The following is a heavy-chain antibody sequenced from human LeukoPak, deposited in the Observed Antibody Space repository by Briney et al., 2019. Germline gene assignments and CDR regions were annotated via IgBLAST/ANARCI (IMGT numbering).Heavy chain of an antibody. CDR2: ISSGSSTI. V-gene: IGHV3-48*02. Sequence: GGSLRLSCAASGFTFSSYNMNWVRQAPGKGLEWVSHISSGSSTIYYADSVKGRFSISRDNAKNSLYLQMNSLRDEDTAVYYCARDYYDSSGYYYGGYWGQGTLVTVSS. D-gene: IGHD3-22*01. CDR3: ARDYYDSSGYYYGGY. J-gene: IGHJ4*02. CDR1: GFTFSSYN.